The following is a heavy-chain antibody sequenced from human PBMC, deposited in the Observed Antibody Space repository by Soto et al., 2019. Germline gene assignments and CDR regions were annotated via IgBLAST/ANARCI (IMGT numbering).Heavy chain of an antibody. D-gene: IGHD3-22*01. CDR1: GYSISSGYY. V-gene: IGHV4-38-2*01. CDR3: ARPLDDSRGYYYFDY. CDR2: IFHSGTT. Sequence: TLSLTCAVSGYSISSGYYWGWLRQPPGQGLEWLGSIFHSGTTYDNPSLKSRVTISVDMSKNQFSLKLTSVTAADTAVYYCARPLDDSRGYYYFDYWGQGTLVTVSS. J-gene: IGHJ4*02.